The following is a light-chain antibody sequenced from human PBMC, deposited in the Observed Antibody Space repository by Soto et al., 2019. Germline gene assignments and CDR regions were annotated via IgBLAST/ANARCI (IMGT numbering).Light chain of an antibody. Sequence: EIVMTQSPATLSVSPGERATLSCRASQSVSIKLAWYQQKPGQAPRLLIYDTSTRATGIPARLSGSGSGTEFTPTISSIQSEDFAVYYCQKYNNWPPITFGQGTRLEIK. V-gene: IGKV3-15*01. J-gene: IGKJ5*01. CDR1: QSVSIK. CDR3: QKYNNWPPIT. CDR2: DTS.